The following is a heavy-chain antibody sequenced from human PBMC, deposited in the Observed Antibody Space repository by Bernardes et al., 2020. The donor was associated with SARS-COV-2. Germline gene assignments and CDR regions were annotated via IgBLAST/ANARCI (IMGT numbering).Heavy chain of an antibody. Sequence: ASVKVSCKASGYTFTGYLIHWVRQAPGERLEWMGWINPNTGGTNYVQKFQGRVTMTRDTSITTAYMELSRLGSDDTATYYCARTRTTISTTGIPVDFWGQGTLVTVSS. CDR3: ARTRTTISTTGIPVDF. CDR2: INPNTGGT. J-gene: IGHJ4*02. D-gene: IGHD2-21*02. V-gene: IGHV1-2*02. CDR1: GYTFTGYL.